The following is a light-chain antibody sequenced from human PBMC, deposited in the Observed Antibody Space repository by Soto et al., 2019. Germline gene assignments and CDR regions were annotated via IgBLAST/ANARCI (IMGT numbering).Light chain of an antibody. Sequence: SYELTQPPSVSVSPGQTARITCSGDALTKQHAYWYQQKPGQATVMVIYTDSERPSGIPERFSGSSSGTKVTLTISGVQAEDEADYYCQSADRSGTYPVFGGGTKLTVL. CDR3: QSADRSGTYPV. J-gene: IGLJ3*02. CDR2: TDS. CDR1: ALTKQH. V-gene: IGLV3-25*03.